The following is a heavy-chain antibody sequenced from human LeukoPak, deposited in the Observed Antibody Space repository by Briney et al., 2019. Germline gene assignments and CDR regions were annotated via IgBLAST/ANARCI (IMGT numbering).Heavy chain of an antibody. CDR1: GFTFSNAW. D-gene: IGHD2-15*01. J-gene: IGHJ6*03. V-gene: IGHV3-15*01. CDR2: IKSKTDGGTT. CDR3: TTIRSRFIVVVVAAYYYMDV. Sequence: GGSLRLSCAASGFTFSNAWMSWVRQAPGQGLEWVGHIKSKTDGGTTDYAAPVKGRFTISRDDSKNTLYLQMNSLKTEDTAVYYCTTIRSRFIVVVVAAYYYMDVRGKGTTVTVSS.